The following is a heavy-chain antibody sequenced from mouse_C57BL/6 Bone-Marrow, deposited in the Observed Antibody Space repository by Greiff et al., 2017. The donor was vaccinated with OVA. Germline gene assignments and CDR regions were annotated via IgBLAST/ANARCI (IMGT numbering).Heavy chain of an antibody. Sequence: EVQLQQSGAELVRPGASVKLSCTASGFNIKDDYMHWVKQRPEQGLEWIGWIDPENGDTEYASKFQGKATITADTSSSTAYLQLSSLTSEDTAVYYCTTPTVVEGFDYWGQGTTLTVSS. CDR1: GFNIKDDY. CDR3: TTPTVVEGFDY. D-gene: IGHD1-1*01. J-gene: IGHJ2*01. CDR2: IDPENGDT. V-gene: IGHV14-4*01.